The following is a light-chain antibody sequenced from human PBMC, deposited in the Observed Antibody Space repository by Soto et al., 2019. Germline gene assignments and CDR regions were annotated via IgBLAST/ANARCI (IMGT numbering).Light chain of an antibody. CDR3: QQYGSSPT. V-gene: IGKV3-20*01. J-gene: IGKJ2*01. Sequence: EIVLTQSPGTLSLSPGERATLSCRASQSVSSSYLAWYQQKPGQAPRLLIYGASSRAIGIPDRFSGSGSGTDFTLPISRLEPEDFAVYYCQQYGSSPTFGQGTKLEIK. CDR1: QSVSSSY. CDR2: GAS.